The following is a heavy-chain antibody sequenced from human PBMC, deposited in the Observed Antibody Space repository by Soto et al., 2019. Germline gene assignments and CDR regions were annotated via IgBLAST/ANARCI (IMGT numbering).Heavy chain of an antibody. Sequence: PSETLSLTCSVSGGSITTTKYFWSWVRQTPGKGLEWIANIFYTGSPYNSPSLRSRATISVDTSKNQFSLKLSSVTAADTAMYYRARLQVTGSFDYWGQGILVTVSS. D-gene: IGHD2-8*02. CDR2: IFYTGSP. CDR1: GGSITTTKYF. CDR3: ARLQVTGSFDY. V-gene: IGHV4-39*01. J-gene: IGHJ4*02.